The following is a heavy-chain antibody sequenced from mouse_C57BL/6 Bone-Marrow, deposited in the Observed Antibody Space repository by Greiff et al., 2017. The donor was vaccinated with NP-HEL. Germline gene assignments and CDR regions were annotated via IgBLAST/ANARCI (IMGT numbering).Heavy chain of an antibody. Sequence: VKLQQSGAELVRPGASVTLSCKASGYQFTDYEMHWVKQTPVHGLAWIGAIDPETGGTAYNKKFKGKAILTADKSSSTAYMELHSLTSEDSAVYYFTRKGNGGDYWGQGTTLTVSS. CDR2: IDPETGGT. CDR1: GYQFTDYE. CDR3: TRKGNGGDY. J-gene: IGHJ2*01. V-gene: IGHV1-15*01.